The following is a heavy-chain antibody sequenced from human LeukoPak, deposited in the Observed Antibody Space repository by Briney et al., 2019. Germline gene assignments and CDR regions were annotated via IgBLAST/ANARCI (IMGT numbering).Heavy chain of an antibody. Sequence: GGNLRLYSAASAFSLSIYTINWDRHTPGKELEWLSNISFSGTFHYADSVKGRFSICRDNGRNSVSLQMNRVRVGETGVYLCATASGGTSGYIDVWGRGTTVSVSS. D-gene: IGHD2-8*02. J-gene: IGHJ6*03. CDR1: AFSLSIYT. CDR2: ISFSGTF. V-gene: IGHV3-48*01. CDR3: ATASGGTSGYIDV.